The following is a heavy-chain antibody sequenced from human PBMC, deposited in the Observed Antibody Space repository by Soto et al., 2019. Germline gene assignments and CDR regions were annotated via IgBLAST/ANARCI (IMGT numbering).Heavy chain of an antibody. CDR2: ISGYNGNT. CDR3: AREGQAPYYYYGMDV. CDR1: GYTFTNSG. J-gene: IGHJ6*02. V-gene: IGHV1-18*01. Sequence: QGQVVQTGDEVKKPGASVKVSCKASGYTFTNSGFSWVRQAPGQGLEWMGWISGYNGNTKYAEKFKGRVTMTTDTSTSTAHRERRSLRSDATAVYYCAREGQAPYYYYGMDVWGQGTAVTVSS.